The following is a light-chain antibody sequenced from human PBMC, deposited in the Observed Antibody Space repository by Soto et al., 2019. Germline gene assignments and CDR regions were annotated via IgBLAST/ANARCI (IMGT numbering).Light chain of an antibody. Sequence: EIVLTQSPGTLSLSPGERATLSCRARQSVSSSYLAWYQQKPGQAPRLLIYDTSSRATGIPDRFSGSWSGTDFTLAISRLEPEDFAVYYCQQCGSSPSFGQGTKVDIK. V-gene: IGKV3-20*01. CDR3: QQCGSSPS. J-gene: IGKJ1*01. CDR2: DTS. CDR1: QSVSSSY.